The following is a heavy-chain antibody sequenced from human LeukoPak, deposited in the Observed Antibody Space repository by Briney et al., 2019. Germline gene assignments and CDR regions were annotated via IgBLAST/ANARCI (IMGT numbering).Heavy chain of an antibody. CDR3: ARVYDFWSGYFEY. CDR1: GFTFSNYW. V-gene: IGHV3-74*01. CDR2: INTDGSST. J-gene: IGHJ4*02. D-gene: IGHD3-3*01. Sequence: PGGSLRLSCAASGFTFSNYWMHWVRQAPGKGLVWVSRINTDGSSTSYADSVKGRFTISRDNAKNTLYLQMNSLRAEDTAVYYCARVYDFWSGYFEYWGQGTLVSVSS.